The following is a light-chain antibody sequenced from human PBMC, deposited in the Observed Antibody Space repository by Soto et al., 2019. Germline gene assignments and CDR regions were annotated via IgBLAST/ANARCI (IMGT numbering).Light chain of an antibody. CDR3: QTWDTGIRV. CDR2: LNSDGSH. J-gene: IGLJ2*01. CDR1: SGHSNYV. V-gene: IGLV4-69*01. Sequence: QSVLTQSPSASASLGASVKLTCTLSSGHSNYVIAWHQQQPEKGPRYLMKLNSDGSHSKGDGIPDRFSGSSSGAERYLTISGLQSEDEADYYCQTWDTGIRVFGGGTQLTVL.